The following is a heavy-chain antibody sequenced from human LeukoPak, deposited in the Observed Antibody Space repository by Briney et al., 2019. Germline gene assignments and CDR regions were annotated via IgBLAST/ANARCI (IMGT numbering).Heavy chain of an antibody. CDR3: ARESLDYDSSGYYLT. CDR2: IIPIFGTA. V-gene: IGHV1-69*05. D-gene: IGHD3-22*01. J-gene: IGHJ5*02. Sequence: ASVKVSCKASGGTFSSYAISWVRQAPGQGLEWMGGIIPIFGTANYAQKFQGRVTITTDESTSTAYMELSSLRSEDTAVYYCARESLDYDSSGYYLTWGQGTLVTVSS. CDR1: GGTFSSYA.